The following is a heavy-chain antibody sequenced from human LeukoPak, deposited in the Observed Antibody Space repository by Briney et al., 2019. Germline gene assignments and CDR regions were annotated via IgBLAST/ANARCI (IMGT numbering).Heavy chain of an antibody. CDR3: ARAAQNWNNAPYFDF. CDR2: ISAYNGNT. CDR1: GYTFTSYG. J-gene: IGHJ4*02. V-gene: IGHV1-18*01. Sequence: GASVKVSCKASGYTFTSYGISWVRQAPGQGLEWMGWISAYNGNTNYAQKLQGRVTMTTDTSTSTAYMELRSLRSDDTAVYYCARAAQNWNNAPYFDFWGQETLVTVSS. D-gene: IGHD1/OR15-1a*01.